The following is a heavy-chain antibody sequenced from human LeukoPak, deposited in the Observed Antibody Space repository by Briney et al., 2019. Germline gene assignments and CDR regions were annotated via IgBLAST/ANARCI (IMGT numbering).Heavy chain of an antibody. V-gene: IGHV3-21*01. J-gene: IGHJ4*02. CDR1: GFTFSNYN. Sequence: GGSLSLSCAASGFTFSNYNMNWARHAPGQGLESVSSITSSGPDIYYAESLKGRFTISRDNAKNSLYLQMDSLRAEDTAVYYCARDLGYGSIGLYHYFASWGQGTLVTVSS. CDR3: ARDLGYGSIGLYHYFAS. D-gene: IGHD3-22*01. CDR2: ITSSGPDI.